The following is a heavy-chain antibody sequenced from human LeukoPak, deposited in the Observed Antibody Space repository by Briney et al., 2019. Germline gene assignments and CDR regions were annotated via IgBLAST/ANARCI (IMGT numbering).Heavy chain of an antibody. V-gene: IGHV4-59*01. J-gene: IGHJ3*02. D-gene: IGHD2-15*01. CDR2: IYYSGST. CDR1: GGSISSYH. CDR3: ARGMLQIDAFDI. Sequence: SETLSLTCTVSGGSISSYHWNWIRQPPGKGLEWIGYIYYSGSTNYNPSLRGRVTISVDTSKNQFSLKLSSVTAADTAVYYCARGMLQIDAFDIWGQGTMVTVSS.